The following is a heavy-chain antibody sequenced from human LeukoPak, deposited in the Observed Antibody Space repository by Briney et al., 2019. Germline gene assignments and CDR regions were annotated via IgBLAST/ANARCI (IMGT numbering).Heavy chain of an antibody. CDR2: INTNTGNP. Sequence: ASVKVSCKASGYTFTSYAMNWVRQAPGQGLEWMGWINTNTGNPTYAQGFTGRFVFSLDTSVSTAYLQISSLKAEDTAVYYCAPSYDILTGYSHGAFDIWGQGTMVTVSS. CDR3: APSYDILTGYSHGAFDI. CDR1: GYTFTSYA. D-gene: IGHD3-9*01. V-gene: IGHV7-4-1*02. J-gene: IGHJ3*02.